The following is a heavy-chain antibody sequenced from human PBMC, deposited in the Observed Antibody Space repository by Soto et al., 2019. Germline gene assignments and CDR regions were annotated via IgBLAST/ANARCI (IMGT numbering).Heavy chain of an antibody. CDR2: ISSNGGST. J-gene: IGHJ6*02. V-gene: IGHV3-64D*06. CDR1: GFTFSSYA. CDR3: VKDDNDYKPGYYYYGMDV. Sequence: GGSLRLSCSASGFTFSSYAMHWVRQAPGKGLEYVSAISSNGGSTYYADSVKGRFTISRDNSKNTLYLQMSSLRAEDTAVYYCVKDDNDYKPGYYYYGMDVWGQGTTVTVSS. D-gene: IGHD4-4*01.